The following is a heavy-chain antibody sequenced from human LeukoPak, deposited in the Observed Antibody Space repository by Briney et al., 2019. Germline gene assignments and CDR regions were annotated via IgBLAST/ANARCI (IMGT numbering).Heavy chain of an antibody. Sequence: KPSETLSLTCSVSGGSISSYYWSWIRQPPGKGLEWIGYIYYSGSTNYNPSLKSRVTIPVDTSKNQFSLKLRSVTAADTAVYYCARYTAMVAFHAHGFDIWGKGTMVTVS. V-gene: IGHV4-59*01. CDR2: IYYSGST. CDR1: GGSISSYY. D-gene: IGHD5-18*01. J-gene: IGHJ3*02. CDR3: ARYTAMVAFHAHGFDI.